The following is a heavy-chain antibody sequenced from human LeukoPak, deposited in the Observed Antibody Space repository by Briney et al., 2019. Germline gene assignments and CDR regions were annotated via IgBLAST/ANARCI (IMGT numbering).Heavy chain of an antibody. D-gene: IGHD2-15*01. V-gene: IGHV1-2*02. CDR1: GYTFTGYY. Sequence: ASVKVSCKASGYTFTGYYMHWVRQAPGQGPEWMGWINPNSGGTNYAQKFQGRVTMTRDTSISTAYMELSRLRSDDTAVYYCARGFVVVVAAYYYYGMDVWGQGTTVTVSS. CDR3: ARGFVVVVAAYYYYGMDV. CDR2: INPNSGGT. J-gene: IGHJ6*02.